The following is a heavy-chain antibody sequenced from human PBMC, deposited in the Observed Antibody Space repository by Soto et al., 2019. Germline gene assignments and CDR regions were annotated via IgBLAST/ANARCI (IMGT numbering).Heavy chain of an antibody. V-gene: IGHV3-33*01. CDR3: ASLTSYGNDY. CDR2: IWYDGSNK. Sequence: QVQLVESGGGVVQPGRSLRLSCAASGFTFSSYGMHWVRQAPGKGLEWVAVIWYDGSNKYYADSVKGRFTISRDNSKNTLYLQMNRLRAEDTAVYYCASLTSYGNDYWGQGTLVTVSS. D-gene: IGHD5-18*01. CDR1: GFTFSSYG. J-gene: IGHJ4*02.